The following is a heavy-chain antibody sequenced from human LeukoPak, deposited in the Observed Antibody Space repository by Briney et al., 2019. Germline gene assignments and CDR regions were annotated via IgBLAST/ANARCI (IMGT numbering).Heavy chain of an antibody. V-gene: IGHV4-61*02. J-gene: IGHJ6*03. CDR2: IYTSGST. Sequence: PSETLSLTCTVSGGSISSSSYYWSWIRQPAGKGLEWIGRIYTSGSTNYNPSLKSRVTMSVDTSKNQFSLKLSSVTAADTAVCYCAREGHDYGDYRLRSGYYMDVWGKGTTVTISS. CDR1: GGSISSSSYY. D-gene: IGHD4-17*01. CDR3: AREGHDYGDYRLRSGYYMDV.